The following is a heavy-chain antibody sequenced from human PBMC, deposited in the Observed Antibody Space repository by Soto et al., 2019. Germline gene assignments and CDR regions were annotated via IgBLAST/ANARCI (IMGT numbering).Heavy chain of an antibody. CDR1: GGSISSGGYY. D-gene: IGHD3-16*02. CDR2: LYYSGST. V-gene: IGHV4-31*03. CDR3: ARAFNYDYIWGSYRLGWFDP. Sequence: QVQLQESGPGLVKPSQTLSLTCTVSGGSISSGGYYWSWIRQHPGKGLEWIGYLYYSGSTYYNPSRKSRVTISVDTSKNQFSLKLSSVTAADTAVYYCARAFNYDYIWGSYRLGWFDPWGQGTLVTVSS. J-gene: IGHJ5*02.